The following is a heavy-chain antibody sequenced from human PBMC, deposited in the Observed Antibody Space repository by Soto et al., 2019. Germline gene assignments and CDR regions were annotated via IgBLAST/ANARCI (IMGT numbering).Heavy chain of an antibody. J-gene: IGHJ5*02. CDR3: ARAGYCSGGSCYSVNDNWFDP. D-gene: IGHD2-15*01. V-gene: IGHV1-69*13. Sequence: SVKVSCKASGGTFSSYAISWVRQAPGQGLEWMGGIIPIFGTANYAQKFQGRVTITADESTSTAYMEMSSLRSEDTAVYYCARAGYCSGGSCYSVNDNWFDPWGQGTLVTVSS. CDR2: IIPIFGTA. CDR1: GGTFSSYA.